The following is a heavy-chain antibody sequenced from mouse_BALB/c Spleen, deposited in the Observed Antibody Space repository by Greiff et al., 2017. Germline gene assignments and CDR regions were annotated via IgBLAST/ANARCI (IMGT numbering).Heavy chain of an antibody. D-gene: IGHD4-1*01. Sequence: VQLQQSGAELVRPGTSVKVSCKASGYAFTNYLIEWVKQRPGQGLEWIGVINPGSGGTNYNEKFKGKATLTADKSSSTAYMQLSSLTSDDSAVYFCARSERGPAYWGQGTLVTVSA. CDR1: GYAFTNYL. V-gene: IGHV1-54*01. CDR3: ARSERGPAY. CDR2: INPGSGGT. J-gene: IGHJ3*01.